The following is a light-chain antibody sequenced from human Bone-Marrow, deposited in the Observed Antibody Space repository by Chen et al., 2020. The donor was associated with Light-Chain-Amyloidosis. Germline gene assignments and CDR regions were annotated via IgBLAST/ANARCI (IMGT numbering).Light chain of an antibody. J-gene: IGLJ2*01. V-gene: IGLV1-51*01. CDR1: NSNITSNY. CDR3: EAWDSSLSAVV. Sequence: QSVLPQPPSVSAAPGQQATISCAGSNSNITSNYVSWYQHLPGTAPKLLIYDIDNRPSGIPDRFSGSKSGTSATLGITGLQTGDEADYYCEAWDSSLSAVVFGGGTKLTVL. CDR2: DID.